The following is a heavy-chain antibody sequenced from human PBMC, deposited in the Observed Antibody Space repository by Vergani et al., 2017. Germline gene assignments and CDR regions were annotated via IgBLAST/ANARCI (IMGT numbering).Heavy chain of an antibody. Sequence: EVQLVQSGAEVKKPGESLKISCKGSGYSFTSYWIGWVRQMPGKGLEWMGIIYPGDSDTRYSPSFQGQVTISADKSISTAYLQWSSLKASDTAMYYCERRAMYSSGWYTDWYFDLWGRGTLVTVSS. CDR1: GYSFTSYW. CDR2: IYPGDSDT. J-gene: IGHJ2*01. V-gene: IGHV5-51*01. D-gene: IGHD6-19*01. CDR3: ERRAMYSSGWYTDWYFDL.